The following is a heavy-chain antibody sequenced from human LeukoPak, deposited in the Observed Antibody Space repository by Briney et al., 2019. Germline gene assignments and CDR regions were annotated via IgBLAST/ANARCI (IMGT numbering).Heavy chain of an antibody. D-gene: IGHD5-24*01. J-gene: IGHJ4*02. CDR2: ISYDGSNK. Sequence: GGSLRLSCAASGFTFSSYGMHWVRQAPGKGLEWVAVISYDGSNKYYADSVKGRFTVSRDNSKNTLYLQMNSLRAEDTAVYYCAKILDGYNEDYWGQGTLVTVSS. CDR1: GFTFSSYG. CDR3: AKILDGYNEDY. V-gene: IGHV3-30*18.